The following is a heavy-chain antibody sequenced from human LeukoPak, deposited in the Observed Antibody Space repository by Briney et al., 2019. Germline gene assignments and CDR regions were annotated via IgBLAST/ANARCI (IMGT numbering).Heavy chain of an antibody. V-gene: IGHV3-23*01. CDR3: ARDPTPYDFWSGYFDY. J-gene: IGHJ4*02. Sequence: GGSLRLSCAASGFTFASYSMNWVRQAPGKGLEWVSTISGGGGSTYYADSVKGRFTISRDNSKNTLYLQVNSLRAEDTAVYYCARDPTPYDFWSGYFDYWGQGTLVTVSS. D-gene: IGHD3-3*01. CDR1: GFTFASYS. CDR2: ISGGGGST.